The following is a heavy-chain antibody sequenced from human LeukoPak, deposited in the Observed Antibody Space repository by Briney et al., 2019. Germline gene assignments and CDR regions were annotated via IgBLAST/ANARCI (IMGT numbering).Heavy chain of an antibody. CDR3: ARDDRSDTNCLAY. Sequence: PGTSLRLSCETSGFTFRNYYMHWVRQAPGKGLDWVAVIWYDESKKYYQESVKGRFTISRNISKNTQYQQINSLRDEDTAVYYCARDDRSDTNCLAYWGQGTLVSVSS. CDR1: GFTFRNYY. V-gene: IGHV3-33*08. J-gene: IGHJ4*02. D-gene: IGHD1-1*01. CDR2: IWYDESKK.